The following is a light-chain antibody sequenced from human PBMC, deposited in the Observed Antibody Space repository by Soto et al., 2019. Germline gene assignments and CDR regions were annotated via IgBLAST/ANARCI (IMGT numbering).Light chain of an antibody. Sequence: EIVLTHTPGTLFLYPGERATLSCRASETVGNYLAWYQQKPGQAPRLVIFDASNRASGIPDRFSGRGYGTDFTLTISRLEVEDFAVYYCQQYGTSMLTFGGGTKVDIK. J-gene: IGKJ4*01. V-gene: IGKV3-20*01. CDR1: ETVGNY. CDR3: QQYGTSMLT. CDR2: DAS.